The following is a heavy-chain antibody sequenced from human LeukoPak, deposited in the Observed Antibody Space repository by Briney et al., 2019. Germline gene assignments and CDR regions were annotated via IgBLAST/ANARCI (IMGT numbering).Heavy chain of an antibody. J-gene: IGHJ4*02. V-gene: IGHV4-39*01. CDR3: ARGDEIVVVPAAIPYFDY. CDR2: IYYSGST. CDR1: GGSISSSSYY. D-gene: IGHD2-2*01. Sequence: SETLSLTCTVSGGSISSSSYYWGWIRQPPGKGLESIGSIYYSGSTYYNPSLKSRVTISVDTSKNQFSLKLSSVTAADTAVYYCARGDEIVVVPAAIPYFDYWGQGTLVTVSS.